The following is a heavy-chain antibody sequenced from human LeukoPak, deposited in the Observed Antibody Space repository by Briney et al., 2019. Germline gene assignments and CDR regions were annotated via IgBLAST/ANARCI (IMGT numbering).Heavy chain of an antibody. CDR2: IYSDGSRT. CDR1: GLTLSSNW. J-gene: IGHJ3*02. CDR3: ARSGRGGAFDI. V-gene: IGHV3-74*01. D-gene: IGHD1-26*01. Sequence: PGGSLRLSCAGSGLTLSSNWMHWVRQAPGKGLVWVSRIYSDGSRTNYADSVKGRFTISGDNAKNTQYLQMNSLRAEDTAVYYCARSGRGGAFDIWGQGTMVTVSS.